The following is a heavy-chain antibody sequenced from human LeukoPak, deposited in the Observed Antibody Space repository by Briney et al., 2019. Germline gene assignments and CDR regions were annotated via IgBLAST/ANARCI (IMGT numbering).Heavy chain of an antibody. J-gene: IGHJ6*03. Sequence: PSETLSLTCAVYGGSFSGYYWSWIRQPAGKGLEWMGHFYTSGHTSYNPSLKSRVTISVDTSKNQFSLKMNSVTAADTAVYYCARGVHGYSYGYVPWELYSYMDVWGKGTTVSISS. CDR2: FYTSGHT. D-gene: IGHD5-18*01. CDR3: ARGVHGYSYGYVPWELYSYMDV. CDR1: GGSFSGYY. V-gene: IGHV4-59*10.